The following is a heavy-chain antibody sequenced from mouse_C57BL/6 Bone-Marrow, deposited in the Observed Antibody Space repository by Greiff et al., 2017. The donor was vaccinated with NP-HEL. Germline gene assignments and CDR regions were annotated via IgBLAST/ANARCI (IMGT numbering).Heavy chain of an antibody. CDR3: ARGNDGYLSY. CDR1: GYTFTDYN. J-gene: IGHJ3*01. Sequence: DVKLQESGPELVKPGASVKIPCKASGYTFTDYNMDWVKQSHGKSLEWIGDINPNNGGTIYNQKFKGKATLTVDKSSSTAYMELRSLTSEDTAVYYCARGNDGYLSYWGQGTLVTVSA. CDR2: INPNNGGT. D-gene: IGHD2-3*01. V-gene: IGHV1-18*01.